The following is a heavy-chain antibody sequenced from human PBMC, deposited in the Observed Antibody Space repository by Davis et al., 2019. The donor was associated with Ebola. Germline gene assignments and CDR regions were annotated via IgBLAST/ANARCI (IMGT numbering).Heavy chain of an antibody. CDR1: GFTFSSYG. CDR3: AREGLEQAFDI. V-gene: IGHV3-30*02. CDR2: IRYDGSNK. J-gene: IGHJ3*02. Sequence: GESLKISCAASGFTFSSYGMHWVRQAPGKGLEWVAFIRYDGSNKNYAGSVKGRFTISRDNSKNTLYLQMNSLRVEDTAVYYCAREGLEQAFDIWGQGTMVTVSS. D-gene: IGHD1/OR15-1a*01.